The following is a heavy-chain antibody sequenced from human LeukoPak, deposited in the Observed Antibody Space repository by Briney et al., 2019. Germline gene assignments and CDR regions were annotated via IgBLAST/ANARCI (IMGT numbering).Heavy chain of an antibody. CDR1: GGSISRGGYS. D-gene: IGHD3-10*01. CDR3: ARLEGDTGGY. CDR2: IYHSGST. V-gene: IGHV4-30-2*01. J-gene: IGHJ4*02. Sequence: SETLSLTCAVSGGSISRGGYSWSWIRQPPGKGLEWIGYIYHSGSTYYNPSLKSRVTISVDRSKNQFSLKLSSVTAADTAVYYCARLEGDTGGYWGQGTLVTVSS.